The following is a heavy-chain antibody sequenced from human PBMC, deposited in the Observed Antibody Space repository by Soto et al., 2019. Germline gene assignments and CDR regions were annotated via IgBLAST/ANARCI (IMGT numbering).Heavy chain of an antibody. Sequence: SETLSLTCTVSGGSISSGDYYWSWIRQPPGKGLEWIGYIYYSGSTYCNPSLKSRVTISVDTSKNQFSLKLSSVTAADTAVYYCASGRLVSRYYGLDVWGQVTTVTVSS. D-gene: IGHD6-6*01. CDR3: ASGRLVSRYYGLDV. CDR1: GGSISSGDYY. J-gene: IGHJ6*02. CDR2: IYYSGST. V-gene: IGHV4-30-4*01.